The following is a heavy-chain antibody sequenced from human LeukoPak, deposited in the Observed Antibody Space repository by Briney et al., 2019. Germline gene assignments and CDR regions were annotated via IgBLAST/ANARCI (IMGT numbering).Heavy chain of an antibody. Sequence: GESLRLSCAASGFSFSSYWMHWVRQAPGKGLVWVSRINSDGSSTNYADFVKGRFTISRDDAKNTLYLQMNSLRAEDTAVYYCARGVLQGGGFDYWGQGTLVTVSS. CDR1: GFSFSSYW. J-gene: IGHJ4*02. V-gene: IGHV3-74*01. CDR2: INSDGSST. D-gene: IGHD3-10*01. CDR3: ARGVLQGGGFDY.